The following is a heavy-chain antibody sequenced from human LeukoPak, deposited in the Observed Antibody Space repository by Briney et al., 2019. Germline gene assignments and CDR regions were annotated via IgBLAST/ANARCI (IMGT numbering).Heavy chain of an antibody. CDR3: AREAIIIAARRGAFDP. Sequence: PGRSLRLSCAASGFTFSSYAMHWVRQAPGKGLEWVAVISYDGSNKYYADSVKGRFTISRDNSKNTLYLQMNSLRAEDTAVYCCAREAIIIAARRGAFDPWGQGTLVTVSS. J-gene: IGHJ5*02. V-gene: IGHV3-30-3*01. D-gene: IGHD6-6*01. CDR1: GFTFSSYA. CDR2: ISYDGSNK.